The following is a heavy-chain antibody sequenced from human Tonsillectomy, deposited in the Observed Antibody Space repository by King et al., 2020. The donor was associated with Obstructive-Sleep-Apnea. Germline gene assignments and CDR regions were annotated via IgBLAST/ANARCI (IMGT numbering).Heavy chain of an antibody. D-gene: IGHD3-22*01. V-gene: IGHV5-51*01. CDR2: IYPGDSDT. CDR3: ARVEYDSRGYYYALDY. CDR1: GYNFTGYW. Sequence: VQLVESGAEVKKPGESLKISCKGSGYNFTGYWIGWVRQMPGKGLEWMGIIYPGDSDTRYSPSFQGQVTIAADKSISTAYLQWSSLKASDTAMYYCARVEYDSRGYYYALDYWGQGTLVTVSS. J-gene: IGHJ4*02.